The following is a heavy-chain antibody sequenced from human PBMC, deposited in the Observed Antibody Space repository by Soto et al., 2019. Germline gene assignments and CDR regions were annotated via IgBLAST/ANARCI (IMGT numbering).Heavy chain of an antibody. Sequence: PVGSLRLSCAASGFTFSDYYMTWIRQAPGKGLEWVAYISGTGVTIKYEDSVKGRFTISRDNAKNSLFLQMNSLRAEDTAVYYCARDAGRDGYTFNYWGQGTQVTVS. CDR3: ARDAGRDGYTFNY. D-gene: IGHD5-12*01. J-gene: IGHJ4*02. CDR1: GFTFSDYY. V-gene: IGHV3-11*01. CDR2: ISGTGVTI.